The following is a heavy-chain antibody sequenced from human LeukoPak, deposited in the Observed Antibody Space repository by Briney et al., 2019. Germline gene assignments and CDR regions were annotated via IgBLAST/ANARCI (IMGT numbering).Heavy chain of an antibody. J-gene: IGHJ4*02. CDR3: ARDKSPAQPTAD. V-gene: IGHV1-8*03. CDR1: GYTFTSYD. CDR2: MNPNSGNT. Sequence: GASVKVSCKASGYTFTSYDINWVRQATGQGLEWMGWMNPNSGNTGYAQKFQGRVTITRNTSISTAYMELSSLRSEDTAVYYCARDKSPAQPTADWGQGTLVTVSS. D-gene: IGHD2-21*02.